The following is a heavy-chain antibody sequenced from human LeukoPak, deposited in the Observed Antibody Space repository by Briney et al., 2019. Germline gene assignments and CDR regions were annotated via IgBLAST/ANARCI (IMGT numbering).Heavy chain of an antibody. J-gene: IGHJ4*02. D-gene: IGHD2/OR15-2a*01. CDR2: IYYSGST. CDR3: ARDSGERIFDY. CDR1: GGSISSSSYY. Sequence: PSETLSLTCTVSGGSISSSSYYWGWIRQPPGKGLEWIGSIYYSGSTNYNPSLKSRVTISVDTSKNQFSLKLSSVTAADTAVYYCARDSGERIFDYWGQGTLVTVSS. V-gene: IGHV4-39*07.